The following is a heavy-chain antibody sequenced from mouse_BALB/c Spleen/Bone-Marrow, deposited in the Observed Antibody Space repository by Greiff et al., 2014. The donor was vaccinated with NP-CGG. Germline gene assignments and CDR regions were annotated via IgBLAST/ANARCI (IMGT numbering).Heavy chain of an antibody. V-gene: IGHV3-1*02. CDR1: GYSITSGYG. D-gene: IGHD1-2*01. J-gene: IGHJ3*01. CDR3: AREARTTARFAY. Sequence: EVQLQQSGPDLVKPSQSLSLTCTVTGYSITSGYGWHWIRQFPGNKLEWMAYIHYSGSTNCNPSLKSRISITRDTSKNQFFLQLNSVTTEDTATYYCAREARTTARFAYWGQGTLVTVSA. CDR2: IHYSGST.